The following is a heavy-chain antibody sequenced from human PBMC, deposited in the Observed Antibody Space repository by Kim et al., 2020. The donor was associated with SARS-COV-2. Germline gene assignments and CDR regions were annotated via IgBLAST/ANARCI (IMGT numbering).Heavy chain of an antibody. CDR3: AREGREGVIAVAGALDY. D-gene: IGHD6-19*01. Sequence: VKGRLTISRDTSKNPLYLQMDSLRAEDTALYYCAREGREGVIAVAGALDYWGQGTLVTVSS. J-gene: IGHJ4*02. V-gene: IGHV3-30*07.